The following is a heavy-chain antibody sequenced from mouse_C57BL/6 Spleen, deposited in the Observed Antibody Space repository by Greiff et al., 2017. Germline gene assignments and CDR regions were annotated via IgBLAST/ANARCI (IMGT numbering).Heavy chain of an antibody. Sequence: EVQLQQSGPVLVKPGASVKMSCKASGYTFTDYYMNWVKQSHGKSLEWIGVINPYNGGTSYNQKFKGKATLTVDKSSSTAYMELNSLTSEDSAVYYCARRDYSSSYDAMDYWGQGTSVTVSS. CDR2: INPYNGGT. D-gene: IGHD1-1*01. J-gene: IGHJ4*01. CDR3: ARRDYSSSYDAMDY. CDR1: GYTFTDYY. V-gene: IGHV1-19*01.